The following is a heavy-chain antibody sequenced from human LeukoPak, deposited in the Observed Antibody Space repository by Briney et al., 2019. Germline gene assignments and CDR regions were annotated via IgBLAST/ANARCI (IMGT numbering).Heavy chain of an antibody. CDR3: AKGSGHDAPYYSYYTDV. J-gene: IGHJ6*03. V-gene: IGHV3-30*02. Sequence: GRSLRLSCAASGFTFSNDGMHWVRQAPGKGLEWVAFIRCDGSNKYYADSVRVRFTISSDNSKHTLYLHVNSLRAEATAVYSCAKGSGHDAPYYSYYTDVSGKGATVTIS. D-gene: IGHD5-12*01. CDR1: GFTFSNDG. CDR2: IRCDGSNK.